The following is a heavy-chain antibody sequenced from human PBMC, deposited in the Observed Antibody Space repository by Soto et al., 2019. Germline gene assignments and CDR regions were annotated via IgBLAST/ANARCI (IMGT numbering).Heavy chain of an antibody. CDR1: GYTFTSYY. CDR3: ARVGYSYGSYYYYGMDV. V-gene: IGHV1-46*01. CDR2: INPSGGST. Sequence: GASVKVSCKASGYTFTSYYMHWVRQAPGQGLEWMGIINPSGGSTNYNPSLKSRVTISVDKSKNQFSLKLSSVTAADTAVYYCARVGYSYGSYYYYGMDVWGQGTTVTVSS. J-gene: IGHJ6*02. D-gene: IGHD5-18*01.